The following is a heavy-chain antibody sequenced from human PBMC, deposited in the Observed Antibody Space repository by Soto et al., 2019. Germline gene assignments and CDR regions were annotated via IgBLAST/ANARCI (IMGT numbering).Heavy chain of an antibody. CDR1: GYTFADYY. CDR3: ARERTLRGLVVVSVMDV. D-gene: IGHD3-22*01. Sequence: ASVKVSCKASGYTFADYYLHWVRQAPGQGLEYMGWISPDSGDTHYEQRFQDRVTMTRDTSISTAYLELTRLRSDDTAVYYCARERTLRGLVVVSVMDVWGPGTTVTVSS. J-gene: IGHJ6*02. V-gene: IGHV1-2*02. CDR2: ISPDSGDT.